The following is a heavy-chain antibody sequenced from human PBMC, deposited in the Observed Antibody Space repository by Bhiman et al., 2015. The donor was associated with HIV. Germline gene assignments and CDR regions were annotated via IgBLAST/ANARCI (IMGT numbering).Heavy chain of an antibody. CDR1: RFTFSDYY. CDR3: ARDYYDSGPYPRRGPFDT. Sequence: QVQLVESGGGLVKPGGSLRLSCAASRFTFSDYYMSWIRQAPGKGLEWVSYISGSVSTLYYADSVKGRFTISRDNAKNSLYLQMNSLRAEDTAVYYCARDYYDSGPYPRRGPFDTWGQGTVVTVSS. CDR2: ISGSVSTL. J-gene: IGHJ3*02. V-gene: IGHV3-11*04. D-gene: IGHD3-22*01.